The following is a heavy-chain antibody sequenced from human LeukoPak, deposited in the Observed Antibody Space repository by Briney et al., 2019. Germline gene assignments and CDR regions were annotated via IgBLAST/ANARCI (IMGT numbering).Heavy chain of an antibody. CDR3: ARVPVYCGGDCFWFDP. Sequence: SVKVSCKASGGTFSSYAISWVRQAPGQGLEWMGGIIPIFGTANYAQKFQGRVTITTDESTSTAYMELSSLRSEDTAVYYCARVPVYCGGDCFWFDPWGQGSLVTVSS. V-gene: IGHV1-69*05. J-gene: IGHJ5*02. CDR2: IIPIFGTA. CDR1: GGTFSSYA. D-gene: IGHD2-21*02.